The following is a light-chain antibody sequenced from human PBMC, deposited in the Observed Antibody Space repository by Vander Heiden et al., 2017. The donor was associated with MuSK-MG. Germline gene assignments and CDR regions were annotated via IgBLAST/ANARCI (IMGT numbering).Light chain of an antibody. CDR1: QTVTSSY. CDR3: QQDSSSPWT. CDR2: GAS. J-gene: IGKJ1*01. V-gene: IGKV3-20*01. Sequence: EIVLTQSPGTLSLAPGERATLSCRASQTVTSSYLAWYQQKPGQAPRLLIYGASTRATGIPDRFSGRESGTQFTLIISRLEPEDAAVYYCQQDSSSPWTFGQGTKVEIK.